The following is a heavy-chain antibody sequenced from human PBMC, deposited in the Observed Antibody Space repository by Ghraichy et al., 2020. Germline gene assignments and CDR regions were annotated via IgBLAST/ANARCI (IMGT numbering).Heavy chain of an antibody. CDR2: IYYSGTT. V-gene: IGHV4-59*01. D-gene: IGHD3-3*01. J-gene: IGHJ6*02. Sequence: SETLSLTCTVSGASISGFYWSWIRQPPGRGLEWIGHIYYSGTTNYSPSLKSRLTLSVDRSQNLVSLRLSSMTSADTAVYYCARVPTMFGVAPWGMDIWGQGTTVTVS. CDR1: GASISGFY. CDR3: ARVPTMFGVAPWGMDI.